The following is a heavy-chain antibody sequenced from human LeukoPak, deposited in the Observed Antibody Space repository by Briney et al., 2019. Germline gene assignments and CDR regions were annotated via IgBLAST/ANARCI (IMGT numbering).Heavy chain of an antibody. J-gene: IGHJ4*02. CDR1: GGSISSYY. CDR2: FYYSESP. Sequence: SETLSLTCSVSGGSISSYYWSWIRQPPGKGLEWIGYFYYSESPNYNPSLKSRVTMSADTSKNQFSLKLRSVTAADTAVYYCASGAVVVNFWGQGTLVTVSS. V-gene: IGHV4-59*08. D-gene: IGHD3-22*01. CDR3: ASGAVVVNF.